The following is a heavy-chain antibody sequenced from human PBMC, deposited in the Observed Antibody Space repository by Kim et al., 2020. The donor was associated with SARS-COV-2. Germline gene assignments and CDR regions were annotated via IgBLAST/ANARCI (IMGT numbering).Heavy chain of an antibody. J-gene: IGHJ4*02. V-gene: IGHV1-2*04. Sequence: ASVKVSCKASGYTFTGYYMHWMRQAPGQGLEWMGWINPNSGGTNYAQKFQGWVTMTRDTSISTAYMELSRLRSDDTAVYYCARDKGYSSGWSDFQFDYWGQGTLVTVSS. CDR2: INPNSGGT. CDR1: GYTFTGYY. D-gene: IGHD6-19*01. CDR3: ARDKGYSSGWSDFQFDY.